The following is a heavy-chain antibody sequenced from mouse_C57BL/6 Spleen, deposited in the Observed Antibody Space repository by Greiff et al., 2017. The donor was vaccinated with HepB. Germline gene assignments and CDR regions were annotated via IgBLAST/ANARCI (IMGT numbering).Heavy chain of an antibody. CDR2: ISSGGSYT. J-gene: IGHJ2*01. CDR1: GFTFSSYG. CDR3: ARRLYDYARFFDY. V-gene: IGHV5-6*02. D-gene: IGHD2-4*01. Sequence: EVMLVESGGDLVKPGGSLKLSCADSGFTFSSYGMSWVRQTPDKRLEWVATISSGGSYTYYPDRVKGRFTISRDNAKNTLYLQMSSLKSEDTAMYYCARRLYDYARFFDYWGRGTTLTVSS.